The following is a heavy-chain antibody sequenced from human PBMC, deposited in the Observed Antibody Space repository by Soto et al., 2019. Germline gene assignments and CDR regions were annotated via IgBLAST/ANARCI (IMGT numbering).Heavy chain of an antibody. CDR2: ITPMFGTP. CDR1: GGTFSRYT. J-gene: IGHJ4*02. V-gene: IGHV1-69*13. D-gene: IGHD3-22*01. Sequence: SVKVSCKASGGTFSRYTITWVRQAPGQGLEWMGGITPMFGTPNYAQKFQGRVTITADESTSTAYMELSSLRSEDTAMYYCARDGTLYDSSAYYYLYWGQGTLVTVS. CDR3: ARDGTLYDSSAYYYLY.